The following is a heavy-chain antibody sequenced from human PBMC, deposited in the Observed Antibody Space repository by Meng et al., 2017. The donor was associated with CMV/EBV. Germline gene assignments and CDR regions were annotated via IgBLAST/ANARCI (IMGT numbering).Heavy chain of an antibody. CDR2: IYYSGST. J-gene: IGHJ5*02. CDR3: ARDPYYGSGSYYT. Sequence: TCTVSGGSISSYYWSWIRQPPGKGLEWIGYIYYSGSTNYNPSLKSRVTISVDTSKNQFSLKLSSVTAADTAVYYCARDPYYGSGSYYTWGQGTLVTVSS. D-gene: IGHD3-10*01. V-gene: IGHV4-59*01. CDR1: GGSISSYY.